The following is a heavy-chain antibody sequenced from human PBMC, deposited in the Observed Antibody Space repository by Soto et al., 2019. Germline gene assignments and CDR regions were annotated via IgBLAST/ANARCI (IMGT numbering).Heavy chain of an antibody. CDR2: IYYSGST. D-gene: IGHD3-10*01. Sequence: QVQLQASGPGLVKPSATLSLTCTVSGGSISSYYWSWIRQPPGKGLEWIGYIYYSGSTNYNPTLKSRVTISGDTSKNQCSLKLSSVTAADTALYYCARTYGRNFDYWGQGTLVTVSS. CDR3: ARTYGRNFDY. CDR1: GGSISSYY. V-gene: IGHV4-59*01. J-gene: IGHJ4*02.